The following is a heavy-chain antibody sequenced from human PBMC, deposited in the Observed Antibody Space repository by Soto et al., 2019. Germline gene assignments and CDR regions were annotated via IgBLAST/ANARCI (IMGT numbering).Heavy chain of an antibody. D-gene: IGHD6-19*01. Sequence: GSLSLTCDVSEFLFRSYLWSCCRQAPGGGLEGVAKINQDGGGTYYAASVKGRFAISIDNTKNLLSLQTNSLGAEDKAIYLRREGVGGVLVAGFDYWGQGALVNVSS. CDR1: EFLFRSYL. J-gene: IGHJ4*02. CDR3: REGVGGVLVAGFDY. CDR2: INQDGGGT. V-gene: IGHV3-7*03.